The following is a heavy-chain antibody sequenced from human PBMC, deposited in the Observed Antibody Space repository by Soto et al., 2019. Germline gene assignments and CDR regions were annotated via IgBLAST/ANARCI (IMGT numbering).Heavy chain of an antibody. Sequence: ASVKVSCKASGYTFTSYDINWVRQATGQGLEWMGWMNPNSGNTGYAQKFQGRVTMTRNTSISTAYMELSSLRSEETAVYYCARAHYDILTGYHYYYYMDVWGKGTTVTVSS. CDR2: MNPNSGNT. V-gene: IGHV1-8*01. J-gene: IGHJ6*03. CDR1: GYTFTSYD. CDR3: ARAHYDILTGYHYYYYMDV. D-gene: IGHD3-9*01.